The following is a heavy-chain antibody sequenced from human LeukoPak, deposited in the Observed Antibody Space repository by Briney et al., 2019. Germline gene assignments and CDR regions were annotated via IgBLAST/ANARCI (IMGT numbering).Heavy chain of an antibody. J-gene: IGHJ3*02. CDR3: ARVGIVATIRGAFDI. Sequence: LGGSLRLSCAASGFTFSSYAMHWVRQAPGKGLEWVAVISYDGSNKYYADSVKGRFTISRDNSKNTLYLQMNSLRAEDTAVYYCARVGIVATIRGAFDIWGQGTMVTVSS. CDR2: ISYDGSNK. D-gene: IGHD5-12*01. V-gene: IGHV3-30*04. CDR1: GFTFSSYA.